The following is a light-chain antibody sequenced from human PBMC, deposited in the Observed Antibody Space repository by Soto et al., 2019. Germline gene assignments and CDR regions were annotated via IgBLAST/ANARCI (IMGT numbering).Light chain of an antibody. Sequence: DIQMTQYPSTLSAFVGDRVTITCRASQSINSWLAWYQQKPGNAPKLLISKASSLETGVPSRFSGSESGTEVTFTISSLQPDDFATYDCQQYKSYPLTFGGGTKVEIK. CDR1: QSINSW. CDR3: QQYKSYPLT. V-gene: IGKV1-5*03. J-gene: IGKJ4*01. CDR2: KAS.